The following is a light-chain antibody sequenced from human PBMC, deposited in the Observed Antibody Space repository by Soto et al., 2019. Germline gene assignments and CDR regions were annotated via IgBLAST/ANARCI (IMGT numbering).Light chain of an antibody. CDR2: AAS. Sequence: DIQMTQSPSSLSASVGDRVTITCRASQYIGIYLNWYQKKPGKAPKVLIHAASRVQSGVPSTFSASGSGTDFALTISSLQPEEFATYYCHQTYANPWTFGQGTKVE. CDR3: HQTYANPWT. V-gene: IGKV1-39*01. J-gene: IGKJ1*01. CDR1: QYIGIY.